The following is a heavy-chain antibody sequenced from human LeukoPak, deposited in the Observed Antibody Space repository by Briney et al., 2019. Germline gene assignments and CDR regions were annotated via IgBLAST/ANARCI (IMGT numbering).Heavy chain of an antibody. CDR2: ISSSGSTI. CDR3: ARGGDYDYVWGSYRYPFFDY. D-gene: IGHD3-16*02. CDR1: GFIFSDYY. Sequence: KSGGSLRLSCAASGFIFSDYYMSWIRQAPGKGLEWVSYISSSGSTIYYADSVKGRFTISRDNAKNSLYLQMNSLRAEDTAVYYCARGGDYDYVWGSYRYPFFDYWGQGTLVTVSS. J-gene: IGHJ4*02. V-gene: IGHV3-11*01.